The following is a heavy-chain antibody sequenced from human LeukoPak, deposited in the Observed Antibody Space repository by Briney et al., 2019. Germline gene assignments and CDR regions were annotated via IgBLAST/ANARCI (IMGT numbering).Heavy chain of an antibody. D-gene: IGHD6-13*01. CDR1: GGSISSYY. J-gene: IGHJ5*02. CDR2: IYYSGST. CDR3: ARERRWRGFGP. Sequence: SETLSLTCTVSGGSISSYYWSWIRQPPGKGLEWIGYIYYSGSTNYNPSLKSRVTISVDTSKNQFSLKLSSVTAADTTVYYCARERRWRGFGPWGQGTLVTVSS. V-gene: IGHV4-59*01.